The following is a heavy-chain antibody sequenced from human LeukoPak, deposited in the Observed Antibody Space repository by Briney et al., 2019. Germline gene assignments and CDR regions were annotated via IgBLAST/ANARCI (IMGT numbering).Heavy chain of an antibody. D-gene: IGHD3-9*01. CDR1: GGSFSGYY. Sequence: SETLSLTCAVYGGSFSGYYWSWIRQPPGKGLEWIGEINHSGSTNYNPSLKSRVTISVDTSKNQFSLTLSSVTAADTAVYYCARGRSTYYDILTGCLFDYWGQGTLVTVSS. CDR3: ARGRSTYYDILTGCLFDY. J-gene: IGHJ4*02. CDR2: INHSGST. V-gene: IGHV4-34*01.